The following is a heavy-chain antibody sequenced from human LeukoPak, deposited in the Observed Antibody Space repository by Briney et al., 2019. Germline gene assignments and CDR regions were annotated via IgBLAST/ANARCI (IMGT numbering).Heavy chain of an antibody. V-gene: IGHV1-18*01. CDR1: GGTFSSYA. CDR3: ARDSQWLALYYYYYMDV. J-gene: IGHJ6*03. Sequence: ASVKVSCKASGGTFSSYAISWVRQAPGQGLEWMGWISAYNGNTNYAQKLQGRVTMTTDTSTSTAYMELRSLRSDDTAVYYCARDSQWLALYYYYYMDVWGKGTTVTVSS. D-gene: IGHD6-19*01. CDR2: ISAYNGNT.